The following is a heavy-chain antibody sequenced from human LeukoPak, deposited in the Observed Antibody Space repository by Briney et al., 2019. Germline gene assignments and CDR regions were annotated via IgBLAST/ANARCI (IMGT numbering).Heavy chain of an antibody. CDR3: AKVLTGSQDY. CDR1: GFTFNSYA. D-gene: IGHD7-27*01. V-gene: IGHV3-23*01. J-gene: IGHJ4*02. Sequence: PGGSLRLSCAASGFTFNSYALSWVRQAPGKGLEWVSTIGGGGENTYYADSVKGQFTISRDNSRNTLYLQMKSLRAEDTAVYFCAKVLTGSQDYWGQGTLVTVSS. CDR2: IGGGGENT.